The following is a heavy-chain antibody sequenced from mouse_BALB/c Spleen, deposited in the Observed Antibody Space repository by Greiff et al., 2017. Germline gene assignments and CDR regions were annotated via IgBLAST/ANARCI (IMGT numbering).Heavy chain of an antibody. Sequence: EVMLVESGGGLVQPGGSRKLSCAASGFTFSSFGMHWVRQAPEKGLEWVAYISSGSSTIYYADTVKGRFTISRDNPKNTLFLQMTSLRSEDTAMYYCARYYGSSYPYYFDYWGQGTTLTVSS. V-gene: IGHV5-17*02. J-gene: IGHJ2*01. CDR2: ISSGSSTI. CDR3: ARYYGSSYPYYFDY. CDR1: GFTFSSFG. D-gene: IGHD1-1*01.